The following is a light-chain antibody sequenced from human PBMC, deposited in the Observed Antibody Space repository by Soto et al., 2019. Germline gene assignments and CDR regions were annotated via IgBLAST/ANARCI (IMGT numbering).Light chain of an antibody. CDR2: EVS. CDR3: SAYAGSSVL. Sequence: QSVLTQPASVSGSPGQSITICCTGTSSDVGGYDYVSWYQQYPDKAPKLMIFEVSNRPSGVSNRFSGSKSGNTASLTISGLQAEDEADYYCSAYAGSSVLFGGGTKLTVL. CDR1: SSDVGGYDY. J-gene: IGLJ2*01. V-gene: IGLV2-14*01.